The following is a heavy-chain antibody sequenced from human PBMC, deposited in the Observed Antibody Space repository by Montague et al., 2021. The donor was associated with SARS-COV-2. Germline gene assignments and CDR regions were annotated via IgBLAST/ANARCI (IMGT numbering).Heavy chain of an antibody. D-gene: IGHD3-16*02. CDR3: ARGYDCVWGSYRYLHWFDP. J-gene: IGHJ5*02. CDR1: GGSFSGYY. CDR2: INHSGST. Sequence: SETLSLTCAVYGGSFSGYYWSWIRQPPGKGLEWIGEINHSGSTNYNPSLKSRVTISVDTSKNQFSLKLSSVTAAGTAVYYCARGYDCVWGSYRYLHWFDPWGQGTLVTVSS. V-gene: IGHV4-34*01.